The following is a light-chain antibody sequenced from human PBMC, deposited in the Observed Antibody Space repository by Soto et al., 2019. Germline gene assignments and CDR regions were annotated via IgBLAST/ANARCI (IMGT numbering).Light chain of an antibody. V-gene: IGLV2-14*01. CDR3: SSYTSSSTLGV. Sequence: QSALTQPASVSGSPGQSITISCTGTSSDVGGYNYVSWYQQHPGKAPKLMIYDVSNRPSGVSNRVSGSKSGNTASLTIAGLQDEDEADYYCSSYTSSSTLGVFGGGTKLTVL. CDR1: SSDVGGYNY. CDR2: DVS. J-gene: IGLJ2*01.